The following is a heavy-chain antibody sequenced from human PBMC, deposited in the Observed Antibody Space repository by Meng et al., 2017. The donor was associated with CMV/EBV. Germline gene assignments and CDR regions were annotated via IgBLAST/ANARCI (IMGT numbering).Heavy chain of an antibody. CDR1: GYTFTGYY. Sequence: ASVTVSCKASGYTFTGYYMHWVRQAPGQGLEWMGWINPNSGGTNYAQKFQGRVTMTRDTSISTAYMELSRLRSDDTAVYYCARELGGYDAFDIWGQGTMVTVSS. D-gene: IGHD3-16*01. V-gene: IGHV1-2*02. J-gene: IGHJ3*02. CDR3: ARELGGYDAFDI. CDR2: INPNSGGT.